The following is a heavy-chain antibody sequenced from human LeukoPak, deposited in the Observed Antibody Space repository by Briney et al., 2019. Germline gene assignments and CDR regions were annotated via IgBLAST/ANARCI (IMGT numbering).Heavy chain of an antibody. V-gene: IGHV3-53*01. CDR1: GFTVSSNY. Sequence: GGSLRLSCAASGFTVSSNYMRWVRQAPGKGLEWVSVIYSGGSTYYADSAERGFTISRDNTTNTPYLQRNSLRAEETAVYYGAREALSGAVAGTLGYWGQGTLVTVSS. J-gene: IGHJ4*02. CDR2: IYSGGST. D-gene: IGHD6-19*01. CDR3: AREALSGAVAGTLGY.